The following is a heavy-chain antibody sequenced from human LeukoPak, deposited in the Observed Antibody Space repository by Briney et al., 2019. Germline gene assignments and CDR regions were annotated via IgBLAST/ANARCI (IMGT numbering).Heavy chain of an antibody. CDR3: ARGGKEWYYYYYGMDV. J-gene: IGHJ6*02. D-gene: IGHD3-3*01. CDR2: IYTSGST. CDR1: GGSISSYY. V-gene: IGHV4-4*07. Sequence: SETLSLTCTVSGGSISSYYWSWIRQPAGKGLEWIGRIYTSGSTNYNPSLKSRVTMSVDTSKNQFSLKLSSVTGADTAVYYCARGGKEWYYYYYGMDVWGQGTTVTVSS.